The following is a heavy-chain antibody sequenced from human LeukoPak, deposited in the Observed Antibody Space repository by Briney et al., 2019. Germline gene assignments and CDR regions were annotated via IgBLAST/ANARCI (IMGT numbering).Heavy chain of an antibody. J-gene: IGHJ2*01. CDR1: GVILSPYW. Sequence: GGSLRLSCGTSGVILSPYWMSWVRQAPGEGLEWVANIKQDGSEKNYVDSVKGRFTISRDNANNLVFLQMNNLRVEDTALYFCTRIFHSASGFFDLWGRGTLVTVSS. CDR2: IKQDGSEK. D-gene: IGHD4/OR15-4a*01. CDR3: TRIFHSASGFFDL. V-gene: IGHV3-7*01.